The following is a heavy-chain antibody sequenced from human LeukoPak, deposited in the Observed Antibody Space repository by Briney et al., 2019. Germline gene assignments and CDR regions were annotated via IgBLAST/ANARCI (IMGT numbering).Heavy chain of an antibody. V-gene: IGHV4-39*07. CDR3: AREGPRIVGAINYFDY. CDR2: IYYSEST. J-gene: IGHJ4*02. D-gene: IGHD1-26*01. Sequence: QSSETLSLTCTVSGGSISSSSYYWGWIRQPPGKGLEWIGSIYYSESTYYNPSLKSRVIISVDTSKNQFSLKLSSVTAADTAVYYCAREGPRIVGAINYFDYWGQGTLVTVSS. CDR1: GGSISSSSYY.